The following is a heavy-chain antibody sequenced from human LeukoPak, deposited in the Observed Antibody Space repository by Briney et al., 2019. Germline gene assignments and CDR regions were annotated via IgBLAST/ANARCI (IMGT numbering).Heavy chain of an antibody. CDR1: GYTFTSNY. Sequence: ASVKVSCKASGYTFTSNYIHWERHAPGQGLEWMRMIYPRDGSTSYAQKLQGRVTVTRDTSTSTVHMELSGLRSEDTAVYYCARDQEGFDYWGQGTLVTVSS. CDR3: ARDQEGFDY. V-gene: IGHV1-46*01. CDR2: IYPRDGST. J-gene: IGHJ4*02.